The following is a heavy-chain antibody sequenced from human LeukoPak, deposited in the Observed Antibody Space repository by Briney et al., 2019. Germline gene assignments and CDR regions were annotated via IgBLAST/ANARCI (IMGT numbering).Heavy chain of an antibody. V-gene: IGHV3-30*04. Sequence: PGRSLRLSCAASGFTFSSYAMHWVRQAPGKGLEWLAVISYDGSNKYYADSVKGRFTISRDNSKNTLYLQMNSLRAEDTAVYYCARQVGDYGDYAHDYWGQGTLVTVSS. CDR2: ISYDGSNK. CDR1: GFTFSSYA. J-gene: IGHJ4*02. D-gene: IGHD4-17*01. CDR3: ARQVGDYGDYAHDY.